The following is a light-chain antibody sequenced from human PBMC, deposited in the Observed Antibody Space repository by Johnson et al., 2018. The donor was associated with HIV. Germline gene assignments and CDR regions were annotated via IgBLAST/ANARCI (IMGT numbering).Light chain of an antibody. V-gene: IGLV1-51*01. J-gene: IGLJ1*01. CDR1: SSNIGNNY. CDR2: DNN. Sequence: QSVLSQPPSVSAAPGQKVTISCSGSSSNIGNNYVSWYQQLPGTAPKLLIYDNNKRPSGIPDRFSGSKSGTSATLGITGLKTGDEADYYCETWDSSLSGVFGTGTKVT. CDR3: ETWDSSLSGV.